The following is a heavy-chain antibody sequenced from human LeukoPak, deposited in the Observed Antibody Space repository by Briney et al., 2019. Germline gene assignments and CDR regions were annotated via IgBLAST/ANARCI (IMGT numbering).Heavy chain of an antibody. Sequence: GGSLRLSCAASGFTFSSYGMHWVRQAPGKGLEWVAVIWYDGSNKYYADSVKGRFTISRDNSKNTLYLQMNSLRAEDTAVYYCARDDEDIVVVPAAIYYGMDVWGKGTTVTVSS. CDR3: ARDDEDIVVVPAAIYYGMDV. CDR1: GFTFSSYG. J-gene: IGHJ6*04. V-gene: IGHV3-33*01. CDR2: IWYDGSNK. D-gene: IGHD2-2*01.